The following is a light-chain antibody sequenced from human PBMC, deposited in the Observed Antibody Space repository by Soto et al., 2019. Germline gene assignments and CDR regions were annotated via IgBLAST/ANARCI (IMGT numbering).Light chain of an antibody. Sequence: QTVVTQEPSLSVSPGGTVTLTCGLNSGSVSISYYPSWYQQTPGQAPRTLIYNTNTRSSGVPDRFSGSILGNKAALTITGAQADDESDYYCVLYMGSGISVFGGGTKVTVL. CDR3: VLYMGSGISV. CDR1: SGSVSISYY. CDR2: NTN. V-gene: IGLV8-61*01. J-gene: IGLJ3*02.